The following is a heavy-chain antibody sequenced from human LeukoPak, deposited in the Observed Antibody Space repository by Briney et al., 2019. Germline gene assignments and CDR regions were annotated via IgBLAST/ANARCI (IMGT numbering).Heavy chain of an antibody. D-gene: IGHD1-1*01. Sequence: SETLSLTCAVYGGSFSGYYWSWIRQLPGKGLEWIGYIYYSGSTNYNPSLKSRVTISVDTSRNQLSLKLSSVTAADTAVYYCARKTTGTMSPYFDYWGQGTLVTVSS. J-gene: IGHJ4*02. CDR2: IYYSGST. CDR3: ARKTTGTMSPYFDY. V-gene: IGHV4-59*01. CDR1: GGSFSGYY.